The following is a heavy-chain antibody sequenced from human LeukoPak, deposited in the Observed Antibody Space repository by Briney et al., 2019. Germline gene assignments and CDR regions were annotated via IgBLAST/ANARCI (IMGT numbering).Heavy chain of an antibody. J-gene: IGHJ4*02. Sequence: SETLSLTCAVYGGSFSGYYWSWIRQPPGKGLEWIGEINHSGSTNYNRSLKSRVTISVDTSKNQFSLKLSSVTAADTAVYYCARVYDSSGYYSGFDYWGQGTLVTVSS. CDR3: ARVYDSSGYYSGFDY. V-gene: IGHV4-34*01. CDR1: GGSFSGYY. D-gene: IGHD3-22*01. CDR2: INHSGST.